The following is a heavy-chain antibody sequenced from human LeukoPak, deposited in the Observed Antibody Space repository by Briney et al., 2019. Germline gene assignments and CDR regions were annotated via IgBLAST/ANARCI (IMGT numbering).Heavy chain of an antibody. CDR2: INPSGGSK. CDR1: GYTFTNYY. V-gene: IGHV1-46*01. Sequence: ASVKVSCKASGYTFTNYYLHWVRQAPGQGLEWMGMINPSGGSKTYAQKFQGRVTMTRDTSTSTVYMELSSLRSEDTAVYYCARLGPTAHFDYWGQGTLVTVSS. CDR3: ARLGPTAHFDY. J-gene: IGHJ4*02.